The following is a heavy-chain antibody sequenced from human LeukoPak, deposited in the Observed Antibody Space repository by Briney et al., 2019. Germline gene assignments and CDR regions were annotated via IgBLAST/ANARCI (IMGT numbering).Heavy chain of an antibody. V-gene: IGHV7-4-1*02. CDR1: GYSFTSYA. CDR3: ARVAEYSSGWYDPCDY. J-gene: IGHJ4*02. D-gene: IGHD6-19*01. Sequence: GASVKVSCKASGYSFTSYAVNWVRQAPGQGLEWMGWINTNTGNPTYAQGFTGRCVFSLDTSVSTAYLQISSLKAEDTAVYSCARVAEYSSGWYDPCDYWGQGTLATVSS. CDR2: INTNTGNP.